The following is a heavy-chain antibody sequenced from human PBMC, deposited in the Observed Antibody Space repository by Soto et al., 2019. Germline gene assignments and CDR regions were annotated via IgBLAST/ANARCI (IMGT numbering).Heavy chain of an antibody. V-gene: IGHV3-23*01. Sequence: EVQLLESGGGLVQPGGSLRLSCATSGFTFSNYAMSWVRQVAGKGLEWVSHISGAGGTTYYADSVKGRSTVSRDNSKDTLYLQMTSLRDDDTAVYYCAKGVTGCSGGTCYRALDSWGQGTLVTVSS. J-gene: IGHJ5*01. CDR2: ISGAGGTT. CDR1: GFTFSNYA. CDR3: AKGVTGCSGGTCYRALDS. D-gene: IGHD2-15*01.